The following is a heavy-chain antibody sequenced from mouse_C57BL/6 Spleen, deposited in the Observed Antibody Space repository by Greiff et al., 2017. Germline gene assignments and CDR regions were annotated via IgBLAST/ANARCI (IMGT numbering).Heavy chain of an antibody. CDR2: IDPENGDT. J-gene: IGHJ2*01. Sequence: EVQLQQSGAELVRPGASVKLSCTASGFNIKDDYMHWVKQRPEQGLEWIGWIDPENGDTEYASKFQGKATITADTSSNTAYLQLSSLTSEDTAVYYCTPYGSSYGDYWGQGTTLTVSS. CDR1: GFNIKDDY. CDR3: TPYGSSYGDY. V-gene: IGHV14-4*01. D-gene: IGHD1-1*01.